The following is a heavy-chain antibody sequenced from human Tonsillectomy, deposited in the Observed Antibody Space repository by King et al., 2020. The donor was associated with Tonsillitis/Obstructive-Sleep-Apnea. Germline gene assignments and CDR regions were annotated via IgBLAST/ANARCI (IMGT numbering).Heavy chain of an antibody. D-gene: IGHD4-17*01. J-gene: IGHJ4*02. CDR3: ARDLWYGASRVGY. CDR2: ISYDGSNK. Sequence: VQLVESGGGVVQPGRSLRLSCAASGFTFSSYTLHWVRQAPGKGLEWVALISYDGSNKYYADSVKGRFTISRDNSKNTLYLQMNSLRTEDSAVYYCARDLWYGASRVGYWGQGTLVTVSS. V-gene: IGHV3-30*04. CDR1: GFTFSSYT.